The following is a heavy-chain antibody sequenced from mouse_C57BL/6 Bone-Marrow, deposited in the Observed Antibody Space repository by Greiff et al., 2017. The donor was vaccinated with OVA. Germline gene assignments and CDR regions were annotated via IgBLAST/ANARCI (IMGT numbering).Heavy chain of an antibody. Sequence: VQLQQSGPVLVKPGASVKMSCKASGYTFTDYYMNWVKQSPGKSLEWIGVINPYNGGTSYNQKFKGKATLTVDKSSSTAYMELNSLTSEDSAVYYCARGDYYGSSWGFAYWGQGTLVTVSA. CDR1: GYTFTDYY. V-gene: IGHV1-19*01. D-gene: IGHD1-1*01. CDR2: INPYNGGT. J-gene: IGHJ3*01. CDR3: ARGDYYGSSWGFAY.